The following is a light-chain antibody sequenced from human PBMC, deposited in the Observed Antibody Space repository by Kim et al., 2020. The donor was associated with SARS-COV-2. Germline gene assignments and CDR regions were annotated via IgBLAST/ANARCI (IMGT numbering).Light chain of an antibody. V-gene: IGKV1-17*03. CDR1: QGISNY. J-gene: IGKJ4*01. CDR3: LQHKNYPLT. CDR2: AAY. Sequence: ASVGDRVPITGRASQGISNYLAWFKQKPGKGPKRLIYAAYSLQSGVPSRFSGSGSGTEFTLTISSLQPEDFATYYCLQHKNYPLTFGGGTKVYIK.